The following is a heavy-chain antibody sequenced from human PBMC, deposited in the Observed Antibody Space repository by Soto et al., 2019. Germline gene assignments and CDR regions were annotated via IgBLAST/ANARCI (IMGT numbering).Heavy chain of an antibody. Sequence: QVHLVESGGGVVQPGRSLRLSCAASGFTFSNYAMHWVRQAPGKGLEWVAVISYDGSDKYNANSVKGRFTISRDNSKNTLYLQMNSLRAEDTAVYYCARGTGPNGYNYYYFGMDVWGQVTTVTVSS. CDR3: ARGTGPNGYNYYYFGMDV. CDR1: GFTFSNYA. J-gene: IGHJ6*02. D-gene: IGHD5-18*01. CDR2: ISYDGSDK. V-gene: IGHV3-30-3*01.